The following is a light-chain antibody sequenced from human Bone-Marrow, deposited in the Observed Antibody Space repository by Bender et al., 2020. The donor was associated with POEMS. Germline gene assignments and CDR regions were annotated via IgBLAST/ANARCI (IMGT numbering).Light chain of an antibody. J-gene: IGLJ3*02. CDR3: ATWEDSLNGWV. CDR2: NNS. CDR1: SSKFGSYP. V-gene: IGLV1-44*01. Sequence: QSVLTQPPSASGTPGQRVTISCSGSSSKFGSYPVNWYQQLPGAAPKLVIFNNSQRPSGVPDRFSGSNSGTSASLAISGLLYDDEADFYCATWEDSLNGWVFGGGTKLTVL.